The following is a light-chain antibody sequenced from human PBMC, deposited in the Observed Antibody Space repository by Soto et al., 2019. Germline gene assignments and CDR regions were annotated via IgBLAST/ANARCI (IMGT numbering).Light chain of an antibody. CDR1: QTVSSF. Sequence: VLTQSPATLSLSPGERATLSCRASQTVSSFLAWYQQKPGQAPRLLIHDSSDRATGIPARFSGSGSGTDFTLTISSLEPEDVAVYYCQQYNNWPLTFGGGTKVEIK. J-gene: IGKJ4*01. CDR3: QQYNNWPLT. V-gene: IGKV3-11*01. CDR2: DSS.